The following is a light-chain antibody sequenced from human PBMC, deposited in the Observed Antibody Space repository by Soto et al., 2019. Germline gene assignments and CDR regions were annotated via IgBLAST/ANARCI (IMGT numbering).Light chain of an antibody. CDR2: GAS. Sequence: ELVLTQSPGTLSLSPGERATLSCRASQSVTSSYLAWYQQKPGQAPRLLIFGASNRATGIPDRFSGSGSGIDFTLTISRLEPEDFAVYYCQQYGSSPPYTFGQGTKVDIK. CDR3: QQYGSSPPYT. J-gene: IGKJ1*01. V-gene: IGKV3-20*01. CDR1: QSVTSSY.